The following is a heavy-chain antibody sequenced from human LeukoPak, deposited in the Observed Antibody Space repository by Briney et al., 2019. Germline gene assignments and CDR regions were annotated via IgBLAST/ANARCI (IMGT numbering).Heavy chain of an antibody. CDR1: GGSIGSYY. D-gene: IGHD6-19*01. J-gene: IGHJ3*02. Sequence: PSETLSPTCTVSGGSIGSYYWSWIRQPPGKGLEWIGYIYYSGSTNYNPSLKSRVTISVDTSKNQFSLKLSSVTAADTAVYYCAGYSSGWYDAFDIWGQGTMVTVSS. V-gene: IGHV4-59*01. CDR3: AGYSSGWYDAFDI. CDR2: IYYSGST.